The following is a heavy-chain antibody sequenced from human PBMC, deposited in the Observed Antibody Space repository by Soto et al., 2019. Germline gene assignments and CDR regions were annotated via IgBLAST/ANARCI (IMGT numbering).Heavy chain of an antibody. V-gene: IGHV4-30-2*01. CDR2: IYHSGST. J-gene: IGHJ5*02. CDR3: ARELGGWFDP. CDR1: GGSISSGGYS. D-gene: IGHD3-16*01. Sequence: PSETLSLTCAVSGGSISSGGYSWSWIRQPPGKGLEWIGYIYHSGSTYYNPSLKSRVTISVDRSKNQFSLKLSSVTAADTAVYYCARELGGWFDPWGQGTLVTVSS.